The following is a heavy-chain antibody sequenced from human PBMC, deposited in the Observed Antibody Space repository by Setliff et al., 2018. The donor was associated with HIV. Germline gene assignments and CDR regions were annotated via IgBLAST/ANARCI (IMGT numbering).Heavy chain of an antibody. CDR1: GYSFPNSW. Sequence: GESLKISCKASGYSFPNSWIGWVCQMPGKGLEWMGIIYPADSDTKYNPSFQGQVIISADKSISTAYLQWSNVKASDTAIYYCATSKMVAFDIWGQGTMVTVSS. D-gene: IGHD2-8*01. CDR3: ATSKMVAFDI. V-gene: IGHV5-51*01. CDR2: IYPADSDT. J-gene: IGHJ3*02.